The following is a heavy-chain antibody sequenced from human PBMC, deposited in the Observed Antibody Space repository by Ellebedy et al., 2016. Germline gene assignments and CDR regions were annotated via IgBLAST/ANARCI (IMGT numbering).Heavy chain of an antibody. CDR1: GYTFTSYY. D-gene: IGHD1-26*01. CDR3: ARDRSGSVVADDALDV. J-gene: IGHJ3*01. CDR2: INPSGGST. V-gene: IGHV1-46*01. Sequence: ASVKVSCKASGYTFTSYYMHWVRQAPGQGLEWMGIINPSGGSTSYAQKFQGRVTMTRDTSTSTVYMELSSLRSEDTAVYYCARDRSGSVVADDALDVWGPGTKVTVSS.